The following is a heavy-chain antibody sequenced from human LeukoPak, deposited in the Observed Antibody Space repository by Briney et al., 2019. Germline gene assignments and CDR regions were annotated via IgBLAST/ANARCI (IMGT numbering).Heavy chain of an antibody. V-gene: IGHV3-7*01. CDR2: IKQDGSEK. CDR3: ARDEKYYYDSRASDY. J-gene: IGHJ4*02. Sequence: GGSLRLSCAASGFSFRNYEMTWVRQAPGKGLEWVANIKQDGSEKYYVDSVKGRFTISRDNAKNSLYLQMNSLRAEDTAVYYCARDEKYYYDSRASDYWGQGTLVTVSS. D-gene: IGHD3-22*01. CDR1: GFSFRNYE.